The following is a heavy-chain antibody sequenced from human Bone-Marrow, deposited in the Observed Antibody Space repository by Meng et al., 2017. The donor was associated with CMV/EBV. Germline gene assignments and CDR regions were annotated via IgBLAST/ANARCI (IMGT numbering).Heavy chain of an antibody. CDR1: GGSISRGDYY. D-gene: IGHD6-6*01. CDR3: ASYSSSYQYNWFDP. V-gene: IGHV4-30-4*08. Sequence: SGGSISRGDYYWSWISQPPGKGMEWIGYIYYSGSTYYNPSLKSQVTISVDTSKTQFSLKLSSVTATDTAVYYCASYSSSYQYNWFDPWGQGTLVTVSS. J-gene: IGHJ5*02. CDR2: IYYSGST.